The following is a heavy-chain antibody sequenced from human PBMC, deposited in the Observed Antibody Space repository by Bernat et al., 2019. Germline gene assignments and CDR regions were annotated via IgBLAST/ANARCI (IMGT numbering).Heavy chain of an antibody. Sequence: QLQLQESGPGLVKPSETLSPPFTFSGGSIRSSSYYWGWIRQPPGKGLEWIGSIYYSGSTYYNPSLKSRVTISVDTSKNQFSLKLSSVTAADTAVYYCAAYDFWSGYYENDYWGQGTLVTVSS. CDR2: IYYSGST. V-gene: IGHV4-39*01. J-gene: IGHJ4*02. CDR3: AAYDFWSGYYENDY. D-gene: IGHD3-3*01. CDR1: GGSIRSSSYY.